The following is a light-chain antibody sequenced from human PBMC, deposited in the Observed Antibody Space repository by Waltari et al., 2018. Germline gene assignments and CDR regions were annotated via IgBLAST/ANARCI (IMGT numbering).Light chain of an antibody. CDR2: DAS. CDR3: QQYDNLPRT. V-gene: IGKV1-33*01. J-gene: IGKJ1*01. CDR1: QDISNY. Sequence: DIQMTQSLSSLSASVGDRVTITCQASQDISNYLNWYQQKPGKAPKLLIYDASNLETGVPSRFSGSGSGTDFTFTISSLQPEDIATYYCQQYDNLPRTFGQGTKVEIK.